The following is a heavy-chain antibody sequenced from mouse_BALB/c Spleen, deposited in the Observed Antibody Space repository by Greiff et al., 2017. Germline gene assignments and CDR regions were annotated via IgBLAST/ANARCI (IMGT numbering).Heavy chain of an antibody. CDR3: ARRGWVTTVENWYFDV. Sequence: VQLQQSGAELAKPGASVKMSCKASGYTFTSYWMHWVKQRPGQGLEWIGYINPSTGYTEYNQKFKDKATLTADKSSSTAYMQLSSLTSEDSAVYYCARRGWVTTVENWYFDVWGAGTTVTVSS. CDR2: INPSTGYT. CDR1: GYTFTSYW. D-gene: IGHD1-1*01. J-gene: IGHJ1*01. V-gene: IGHV1-7*01.